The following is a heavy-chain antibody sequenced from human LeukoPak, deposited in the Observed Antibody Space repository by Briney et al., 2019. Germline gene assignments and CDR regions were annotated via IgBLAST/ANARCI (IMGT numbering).Heavy chain of an antibody. V-gene: IGHV3-30*18. J-gene: IGHJ4*02. Sequence: GGSLRLSCAASGFTFSTYGMHWVRQAPGKGLEWVAVISYDGSNKYYADSVKGRFTISRDNSKNTLYLQMNSLRAEDTAVYYCAKDWGNWGYGYYFDHWGQGTLVTVSS. CDR2: ISYDGSNK. CDR3: AKDWGNWGYGYYFDH. CDR1: GFTFSTYG. D-gene: IGHD7-27*01.